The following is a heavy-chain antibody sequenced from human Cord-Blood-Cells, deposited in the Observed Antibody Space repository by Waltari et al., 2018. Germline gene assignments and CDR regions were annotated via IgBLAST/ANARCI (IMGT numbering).Heavy chain of an antibody. V-gene: IGHV3-9*01. CDR1: GFTFDDYA. J-gene: IGHJ4*02. CDR2: MSWNSGSI. CDR3: ARYDSSGYYYY. D-gene: IGHD3-22*01. Sequence: EVQLVESGGGLVQPGRSLRLSCAASGFTFDDYAMHWVRQAPGKGLEWVSGMSWNSGSIGYADSVKGRFTISRDNAKNSLYLQMNSLRAEDTALYYCARYDSSGYYYYWGQGTLVTVSS.